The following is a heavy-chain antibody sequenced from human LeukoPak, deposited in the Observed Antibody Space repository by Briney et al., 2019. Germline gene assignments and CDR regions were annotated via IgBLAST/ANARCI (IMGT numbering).Heavy chain of an antibody. V-gene: IGHV6-1*01. Sequence: SQTLSLTCVIFGDSISISSAAWNWIRQSPSRGLEWLGRTYYRRSRWNIDYALSVKSRITINPDTSKNQFSLHLNSVTPEDTAVYFCARDPAYSAFDYWGQGTLVTVSS. CDR2: TYYRRSRWNI. CDR1: GDSISISSAA. D-gene: IGHD4-11*01. J-gene: IGHJ4*02. CDR3: ARDPAYSAFDY.